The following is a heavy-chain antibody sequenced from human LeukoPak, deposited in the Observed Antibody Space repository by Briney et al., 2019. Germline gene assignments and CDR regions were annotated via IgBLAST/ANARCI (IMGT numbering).Heavy chain of an antibody. J-gene: IGHJ4*01. CDR3: ARESYYYGSGSYDDFDY. CDR2: ISAYNGNT. CDR1: GYTFTSYG. D-gene: IGHD3-10*01. Sequence: ASVKVSCKASGYTFTSYGISWVRQAPGQGLEWMGWISAYNGNTNYAQKLQGRVTMTTDTSTSTAYMELRSLRSDDTAVYYCARESYYYGSGSYDDFDYWGHGTLVTVSS. V-gene: IGHV1-18*04.